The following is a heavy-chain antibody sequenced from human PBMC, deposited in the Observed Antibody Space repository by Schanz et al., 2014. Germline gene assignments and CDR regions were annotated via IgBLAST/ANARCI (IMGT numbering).Heavy chain of an antibody. CDR3: AKAFRTTKYYGMDV. Sequence: VQLVESGGGVVQPGGSLRLSCAVSGFSVSTNYMSWVRQAPGKGLEWVSSIYINSGSTNYADSVKGRFTISRDNSKNTLSLLVNSLRGEDTATYYCAKAFRTTKYYGMDVWGQGTTVTVS. D-gene: IGHD1-1*01. J-gene: IGHJ6*02. CDR1: GFSVSTNY. CDR2: IYINSGST. V-gene: IGHV3-53*01.